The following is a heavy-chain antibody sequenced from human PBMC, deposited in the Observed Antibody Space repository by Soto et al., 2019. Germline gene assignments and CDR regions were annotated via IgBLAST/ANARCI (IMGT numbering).Heavy chain of an antibody. Sequence: EVQLVESGGGLVQPGGSLRLSCAASGFTFSNYWMHGVRQAPGKGLVWVSRINPDGSTTDYADSVKGRFTISRDNARNTLYLQMSSLTAEDTAIYYCASVGWYEKWFDPWGQGTPVTVSS. J-gene: IGHJ5*02. CDR1: GFTFSNYW. CDR2: INPDGSTT. V-gene: IGHV3-74*01. D-gene: IGHD1-20*01. CDR3: ASVGWYEKWFDP.